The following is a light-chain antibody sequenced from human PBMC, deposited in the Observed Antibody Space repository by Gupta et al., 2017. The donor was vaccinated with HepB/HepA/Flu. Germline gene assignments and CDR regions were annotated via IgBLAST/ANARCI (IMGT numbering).Light chain of an antibody. CDR2: GAS. CDR1: QNISFW. Sequence: DIQMTQSPSTLSASVGASVTITCRASQNISFWLAWFQQKPGRAPKLLMYGASTLDSGVPSRFSGSGSGTEVTLTISSLQSDDIATDYGQEESRSSWTFGQGTKVDI. V-gene: IGKV1-5*03. CDR3: QEESRSSWT. J-gene: IGKJ1*01.